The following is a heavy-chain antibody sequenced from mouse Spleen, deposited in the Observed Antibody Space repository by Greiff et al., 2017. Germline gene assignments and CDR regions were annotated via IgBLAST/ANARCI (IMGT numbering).Heavy chain of an antibody. CDR2: IDPSDSYT. CDR3: ARESSSYVGSAMDY. CDR1: GYTFTSYW. J-gene: IGHJ4*01. D-gene: IGHD1-1*01. Sequence: VKLQQSGAELVRPGTSVKLSCKASGYTFTSYWMHWVKQRPGQGLEWIGVIDPSDSYTNYNQKFKGKATLTVDTSSSTAYMQLSSLTSEDSAVYYCARESSSYVGSAMDYWGQGTSVTVSS. V-gene: IGHV1-59*01.